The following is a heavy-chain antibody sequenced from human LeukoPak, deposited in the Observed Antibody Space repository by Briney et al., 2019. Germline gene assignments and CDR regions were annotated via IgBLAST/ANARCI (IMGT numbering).Heavy chain of an antibody. CDR1: GFTFSSYG. Sequence: PGGSLRLSCAASGFTFSSYGMHWVRQAPGKGLEWVAFIRYDGSNKYYADSVKGRFTISRDNSKNTLYLQMNSLRAEDTAVYYCASTRPPNCTNGVCYTRPPFNYYYYMDVWGKGTTVTVSS. D-gene: IGHD2-8*01. CDR2: IRYDGSNK. J-gene: IGHJ6*03. CDR3: ASTRPPNCTNGVCYTRPPFNYYYYMDV. V-gene: IGHV3-30*02.